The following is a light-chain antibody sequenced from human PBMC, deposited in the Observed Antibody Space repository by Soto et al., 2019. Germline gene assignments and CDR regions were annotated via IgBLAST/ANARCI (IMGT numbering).Light chain of an antibody. Sequence: QLVLTQSPSASASLGASVKLTCTLSSGHSNYAIAWHQQQPEKGPRYLMILNSDGSHSKGDGIPDRFSGSSSGAERYLIISSLQSEDEADYYCQTWGTGIQVFGGGTKVTVL. J-gene: IGLJ3*02. CDR2: LNSDGSH. V-gene: IGLV4-69*01. CDR3: QTWGTGIQV. CDR1: SGHSNYA.